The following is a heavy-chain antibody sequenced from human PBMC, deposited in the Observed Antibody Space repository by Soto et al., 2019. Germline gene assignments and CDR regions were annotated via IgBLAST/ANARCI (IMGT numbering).Heavy chain of an antibody. Sequence: SSETLSLTCAFSGGSISSDNWWSWVRQPPGKGLEWIGEIYHSGNSNYNPSLKSRVTISVDKSKNQFSLKVTSVTAADTGQYYCARVSASVMLRGVIINWGQGTLVTVSS. J-gene: IGHJ4*02. CDR2: IYHSGNS. CDR1: GGSISSDNW. D-gene: IGHD3-10*01. V-gene: IGHV4-4*02. CDR3: ARVSASVMLRGVIIN.